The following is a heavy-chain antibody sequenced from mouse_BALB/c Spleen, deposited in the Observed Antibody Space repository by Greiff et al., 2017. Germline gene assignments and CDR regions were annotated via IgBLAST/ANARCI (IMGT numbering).Heavy chain of an antibody. CDR1: GYTFTDYE. Sequence: QVQLKQSGAELVRPGASVTLSCKASGYTFTDYEMHWVKQTPVHGLEWIGAIDPETGGTAYNQKFKGKATLTADKSSSTAYMELRSLTSEDSAVYYCTRGRRPYYYAMDYWGQGTSVTGSS. J-gene: IGHJ4*01. D-gene: IGHD2-12*01. CDR3: TRGRRPYYYAMDY. CDR2: IDPETGGT. V-gene: IGHV1-15*01.